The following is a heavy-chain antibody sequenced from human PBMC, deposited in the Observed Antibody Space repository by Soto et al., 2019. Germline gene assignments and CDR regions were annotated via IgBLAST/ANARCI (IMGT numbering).Heavy chain of an antibody. J-gene: IGHJ6*02. V-gene: IGHV3-23*01. Sequence: GGSLTLSCAASGFTFTSYATSWVRQAPGKGLGWVSAISGSGGSTYYADSVKGRFTISRDNSKNTLYLQMNSLRAEDTAVYYCAKVDIGSMRSTPKYYGMDVWGQGTTVTVS. D-gene: IGHD2-15*01. CDR3: AKVDIGSMRSTPKYYGMDV. CDR2: ISGSGGST. CDR1: GFTFTSYA.